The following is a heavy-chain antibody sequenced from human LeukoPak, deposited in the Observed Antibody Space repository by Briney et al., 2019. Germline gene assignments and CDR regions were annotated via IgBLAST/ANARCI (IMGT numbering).Heavy chain of an antibody. Sequence: ASVKVSCKASGYIFSDYTMHWVRQAPGQRLEWMGWINGENGNTRYSQELRGRVTFTSDSSATTVYMELSSLRSEDVAVYYCAREVSSVGANYFDYWDQGTLVTVSS. D-gene: IGHD3-10*01. CDR3: AREVSSVGANYFDY. V-gene: IGHV1-3*03. CDR2: INGENGNT. J-gene: IGHJ4*02. CDR1: GYIFSDYT.